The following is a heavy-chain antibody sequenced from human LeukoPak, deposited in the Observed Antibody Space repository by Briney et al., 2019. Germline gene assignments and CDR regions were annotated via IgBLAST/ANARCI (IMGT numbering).Heavy chain of an antibody. CDR3: ARDLGAAAGTGGYYYYMDV. CDR1: GYTFTGYY. Sequence: VASVKVSCKASGYTFTGYYMHWVRQAPGQGLEWMGRIIPIFGTANYAQKFQGRVTITTDESTSTAYMELSSLRSEDTAVYYCARDLGAAAGTGGYYYYMDVWGKGTTVTVSS. D-gene: IGHD6-13*01. J-gene: IGHJ6*03. V-gene: IGHV1-69*05. CDR2: IIPIFGTA.